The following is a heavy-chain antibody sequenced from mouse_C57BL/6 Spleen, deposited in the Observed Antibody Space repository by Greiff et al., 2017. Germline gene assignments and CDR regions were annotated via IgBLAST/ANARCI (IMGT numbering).Heavy chain of an antibody. D-gene: IGHD5-5*01. CDR2: IYPGSGNT. CDR1: GYSFTSYY. V-gene: IGHV1-66*01. CDR3: AREGFYLAWFAY. Sequence: QVQLQQSGPELVKPGASVKISCKASGYSFTSYYIHWVKQRPGQGLEWIGWIYPGSGNTKYNEKFKGKATLTADTSSSTAYMQLSSLTSEDSAVYYCAREGFYLAWFAYWGQGTLVTVSA. J-gene: IGHJ3*01.